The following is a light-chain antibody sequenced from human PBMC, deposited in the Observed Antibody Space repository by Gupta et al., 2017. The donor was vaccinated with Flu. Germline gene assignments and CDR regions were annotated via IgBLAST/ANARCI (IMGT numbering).Light chain of an antibody. Sequence: EIVLTQSPGTLSLSPGERATLSCRASQSVSSSYLAWYQQKPGQAPRLLIYGASSRATGIPDRFSGSASRTDFTLTIIILDPEDFTVYYCQQDGSSSLTFGGWTKLEIK. CDR1: QSVSSSY. V-gene: IGKV3-20*01. J-gene: IGKJ4*01. CDR3: QQDGSSSLT. CDR2: GAS.